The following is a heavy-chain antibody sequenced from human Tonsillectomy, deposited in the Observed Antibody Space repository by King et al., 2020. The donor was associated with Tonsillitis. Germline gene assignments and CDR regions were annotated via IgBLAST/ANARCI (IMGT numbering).Heavy chain of an antibody. D-gene: IGHD3-22*01. Sequence: VQLVESGGGVVQPGRSLRLSCAASAFSFSTYGMHWVRQAPGKGLEWVAVIWYDGTKKYYKDSVKGRFTISRDNSKKTLYLQMNSLRAEDTAVYYCARGGPQSSGNQYYFHYWGQGTLVTVPS. V-gene: IGHV3-33*01. CDR3: ARGGPQSSGNQYYFHY. CDR2: IWYDGTKK. CDR1: AFSFSTYG. J-gene: IGHJ4*02.